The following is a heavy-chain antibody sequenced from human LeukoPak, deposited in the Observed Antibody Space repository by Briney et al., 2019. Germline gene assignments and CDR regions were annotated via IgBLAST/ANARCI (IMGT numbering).Heavy chain of an antibody. CDR1: GGSFSGYY. D-gene: IGHD1-26*01. Sequence: SETLSLTCAVYGGSFSGYYWSWIRQPPGKGLEWIGEINHSGSTNYNPSLKSRVTISVDTSKNQFSLKLSSVTAADTAVYYCARGVGYLDYFDYWGQGTLVTVSS. J-gene: IGHJ4*02. CDR2: INHSGST. V-gene: IGHV4-34*01. CDR3: ARGVGYLDYFDY.